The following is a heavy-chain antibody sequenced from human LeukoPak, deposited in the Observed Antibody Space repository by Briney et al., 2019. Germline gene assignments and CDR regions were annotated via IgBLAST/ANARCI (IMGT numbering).Heavy chain of an antibody. D-gene: IGHD3-10*01. J-gene: IGHJ5*02. CDR3: ARVISTYYYGSGSYYKRNWFDP. Sequence: SETLSLTCAVYGGSFSGYYWSWIRQLPGKGLEWIGEINHSGSTNYNPSLKSRVTISVDTSKNQFSLKLSSVTAADTAVYYCARVISTYYYGSGSYYKRNWFDPWGQGTLVTVSS. CDR1: GGSFSGYY. V-gene: IGHV4-34*01. CDR2: INHSGST.